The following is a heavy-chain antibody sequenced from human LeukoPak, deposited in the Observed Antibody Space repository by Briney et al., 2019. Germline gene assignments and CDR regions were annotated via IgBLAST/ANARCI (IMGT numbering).Heavy chain of an antibody. Sequence: GASVKVSCKASGYTFTSYGISWVRQAPGQGLEWMGWISAYNGNTNYAQKLQGRVTMTTDTSTSTAYMELRSLRSDDTAVYYCAGRDSRWQNRYYYGMDVWGQGTTVTVSS. CDR2: ISAYNGNT. CDR3: AGRDSRWQNRYYYGMDV. V-gene: IGHV1-18*01. CDR1: GYTFTSYG. D-gene: IGHD1-26*01. J-gene: IGHJ6*02.